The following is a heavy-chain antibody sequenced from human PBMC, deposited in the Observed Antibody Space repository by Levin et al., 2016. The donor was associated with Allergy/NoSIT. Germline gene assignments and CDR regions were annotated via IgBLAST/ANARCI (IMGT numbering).Heavy chain of an antibody. Sequence: GESLKISCKVSGYSFTNYWISWVRQMPGKGLEWMGRIDPSDSYANYSPSFQGHVTISTDKSISTAYLQWSSLKASDTAIYYCARSVNDYMSYYFDYWGQGTLVTVSS. V-gene: IGHV5-10-1*01. J-gene: IGHJ4*02. CDR1: GYSFTNYW. CDR2: IDPSDSYA. D-gene: IGHD4/OR15-4a*01. CDR3: ARSVNDYMSYYFDY.